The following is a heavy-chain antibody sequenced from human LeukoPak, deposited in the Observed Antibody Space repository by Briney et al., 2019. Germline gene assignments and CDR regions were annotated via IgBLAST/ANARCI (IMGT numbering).Heavy chain of an antibody. CDR3: ARDRSDFQH. J-gene: IGHJ1*01. CDR2: ISSSSSTI. CDR1: GFTFSSYS. V-gene: IGHV3-48*01. D-gene: IGHD3-3*01. Sequence: GGSLRLSCAASGFTFSSYSMNWVRQAPGKRLEWVSYISSSSSTIYYADSVKGRFTISRDNAKNSLYLQMNSLRAEDTAVYYCARDRSDFQHWGQGTLVTVSS.